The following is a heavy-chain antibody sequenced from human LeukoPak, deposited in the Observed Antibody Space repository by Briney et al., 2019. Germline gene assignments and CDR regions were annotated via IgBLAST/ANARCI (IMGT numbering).Heavy chain of an antibody. CDR2: IYSSGST. V-gene: IGHV4-4*07. J-gene: IGHJ4*02. CDR3: ARDFTADSNGYYDF. D-gene: IGHD3-22*01. CDR1: SGSISGYY. Sequence: SEPLSLTCTVSSGSISGYYWNWFRQPAGKGLEWIGRIYSSGSTNYNPSLKSRVALSINTSRSHFSLKLSSVTAADSAMYYCARDFTADSNGYYDFWGQGTLVAVSS.